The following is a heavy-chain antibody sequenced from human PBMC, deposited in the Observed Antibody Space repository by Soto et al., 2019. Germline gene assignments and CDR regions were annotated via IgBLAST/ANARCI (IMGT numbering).Heavy chain of an antibody. D-gene: IGHD4-17*01. Sequence: PSETLSLTCTVSGGSISSGDYYWSWIRQPPGKGLEWIGYIYYSGSTYYNPSLKSRVTISVDTSKNQFSLKLSSVTAADTAVYYCARGPSTTVTTGRFFDYWRQGTLATVSS. CDR2: IYYSGST. CDR1: GGSISSGDYY. V-gene: IGHV4-30-4*01. CDR3: ARGPSTTVTTGRFFDY. J-gene: IGHJ4*02.